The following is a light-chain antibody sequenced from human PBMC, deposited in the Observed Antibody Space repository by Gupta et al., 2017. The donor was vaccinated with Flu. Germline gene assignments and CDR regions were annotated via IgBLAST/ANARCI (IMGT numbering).Light chain of an antibody. J-gene: IGKJ1*01. CDR3: QQSHSTPWT. Sequence: PSSLSASVGDRVTITCRASQSISSYLNWYQQKPGKAPKLLIYAASNLQSGVQSSFSGSGFGTDFTLTISSLQPEDFATYYCQQSHSTPWTFGQGTKVEIK. CDR2: AAS. V-gene: IGKV1-39*01. CDR1: QSISSY.